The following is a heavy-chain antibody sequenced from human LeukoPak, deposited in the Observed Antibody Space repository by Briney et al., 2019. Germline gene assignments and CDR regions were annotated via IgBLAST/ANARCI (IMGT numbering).Heavy chain of an antibody. J-gene: IGHJ4*02. D-gene: IGHD1-26*01. V-gene: IGHV1-2*02. CDR1: GYTFTSYG. CDR2: INPNSGGT. CDR3: ARLEVDSGSYYDY. Sequence: ASVKVSCKASGYTFTSYGISWVRQAPGQGLEWMGWINPNSGGTNYAQKFQGRVTMTRDTSISTAYMELSRLRSDDTAVYYCARLEVDSGSYYDYWGQGTLVTVSS.